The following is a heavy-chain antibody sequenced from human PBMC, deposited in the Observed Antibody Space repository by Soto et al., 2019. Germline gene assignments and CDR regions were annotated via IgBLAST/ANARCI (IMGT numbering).Heavy chain of an antibody. CDR1: GGSLSGYY. V-gene: IGHV4-34*01. CDR3: ARETPPIAVAGIYYYYGMDV. CDR2: INHSGST. J-gene: IGHJ6*02. Sequence: KSSETLSLTCAVYGGSLSGYYWSWIRQPPGKGLEWIGEINHSGSTNYNPSLKSRVTISVDTSKNQFSLKLSSVTAADTAVYYCARETPPIAVAGIYYYYGMDVWGQGTTVTVSS. D-gene: IGHD6-19*01.